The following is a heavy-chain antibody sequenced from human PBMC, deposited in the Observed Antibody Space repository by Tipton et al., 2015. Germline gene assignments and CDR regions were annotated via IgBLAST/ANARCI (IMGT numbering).Heavy chain of an antibody. CDR2: ISGSGTIT. V-gene: IGHV3-23*01. D-gene: IGHD4-23*01. J-gene: IGHJ4*02. CDR1: GFTFSTYA. Sequence: SLRLSCAASGFTFSTYAMTWVRQAPGKGLEWVAGISGSGTITYYGDSVKGRFTISRDNSKNTLYLQMNSLRAEDTAVYYCASAYGGNSGYFDSWGQGTLVTVSS. CDR3: ASAYGGNSGYFDS.